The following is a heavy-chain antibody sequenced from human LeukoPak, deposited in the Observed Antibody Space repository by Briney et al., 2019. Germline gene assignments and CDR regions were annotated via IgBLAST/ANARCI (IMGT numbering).Heavy chain of an antibody. CDR2: INHSGST. CDR1: GGSFSGYY. V-gene: IGHV4-34*01. Sequence: PSETLSLTCAVYGGSFSGYYWSWIRQPPGKGLERIGEINHSGSTNYNPSLKSRVTISVDTSKNQFSLKLSSVTAADTAVYYCARGKIAAAAPGYFDYWGQGTLVTVSS. CDR3: ARGKIAAAAPGYFDY. J-gene: IGHJ4*02. D-gene: IGHD6-13*01.